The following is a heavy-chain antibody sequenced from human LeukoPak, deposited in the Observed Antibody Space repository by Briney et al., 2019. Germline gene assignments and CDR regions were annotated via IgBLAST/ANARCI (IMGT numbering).Heavy chain of an antibody. D-gene: IGHD3-3*01. CDR1: GFTFSSYT. Sequence: GGSLRLSCAASGFTFSSYTMHWVRQAPDKGLEWVAVIWYDGSNKYYADSVKGRFTISRDNSKNTLYLQMNSLRAEDTAVYYCARGGYYDSPSRGWFDPWGQGTLVTVSS. J-gene: IGHJ5*02. V-gene: IGHV3-33*08. CDR2: IWYDGSNK. CDR3: ARGGYYDSPSRGWFDP.